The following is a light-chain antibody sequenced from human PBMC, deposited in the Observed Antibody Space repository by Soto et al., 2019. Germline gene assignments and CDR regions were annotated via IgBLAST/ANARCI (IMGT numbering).Light chain of an antibody. J-gene: IGKJ2*01. CDR3: QQSHSRPLT. CDR2: AAP. Sequence: DIQMTQSPSSLSASVGDRVTITCRASQSISSHLNWYQQKPGKAPKLLIYAAPSLESGVPSRFSGSGSGTDFTLTITSLQPEDIATYYCQQSHSRPLTFGQGTKLEIE. CDR1: QSISSH. V-gene: IGKV1-39*01.